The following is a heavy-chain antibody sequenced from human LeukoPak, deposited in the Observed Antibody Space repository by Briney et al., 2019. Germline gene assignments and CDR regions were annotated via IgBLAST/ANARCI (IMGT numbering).Heavy chain of an antibody. CDR1: GFTFSSYW. CDR2: IKEDGSEK. CDR3: VRYTRRYAFDY. J-gene: IGHJ4*02. D-gene: IGHD5-18*01. Sequence: GGSLRLSCAASGFTFSSYWMSWVRQAPGKGLEWVANIKEDGSEKYYVGSVRGRFTISRDNAKNSLSLQMNSLRAEDTAVYYGVRYTRRYAFDYWGQGTLVTVSS. V-gene: IGHV3-7*04.